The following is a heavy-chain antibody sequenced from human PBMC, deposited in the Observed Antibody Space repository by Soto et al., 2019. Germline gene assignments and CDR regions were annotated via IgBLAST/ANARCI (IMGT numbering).Heavy chain of an antibody. Sequence: EVQLVESGGGLVQPGGSLRLSCEASGFTFRNYDMHWVRQGTGKGLEWVSGISAAGDPDYADSVESRFTISRENAPKSLLLQINSLRGAATSVYYCARTDKDFYGLDVWGQGTTVIVSS. J-gene: IGHJ6*02. CDR2: ISAAGDP. V-gene: IGHV3-13*05. CDR3: ARTDKDFYGLDV. CDR1: GFTFRNYD.